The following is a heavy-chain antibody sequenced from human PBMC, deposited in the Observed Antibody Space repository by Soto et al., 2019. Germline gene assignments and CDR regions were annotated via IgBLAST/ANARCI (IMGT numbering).Heavy chain of an antibody. Sequence: QVQLVQSGAEVKKPGASVRVSCKASGYTFTSYDITWVRQATGQGLEWMGWMNPNSGNTGYAQKFQGRVTMTRNTAISTADMELSSRRTEDTAEEYGAREGTRRGDDYWGQGTLVTVS. V-gene: IGHV1-8*01. CDR2: MNPNSGNT. J-gene: IGHJ4*02. CDR1: GYTFTSYD. CDR3: AREGTRRGDDY. D-gene: IGHD3-16*01.